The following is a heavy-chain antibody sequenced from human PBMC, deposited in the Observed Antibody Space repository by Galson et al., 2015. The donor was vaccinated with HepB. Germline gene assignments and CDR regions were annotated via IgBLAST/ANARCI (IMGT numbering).Heavy chain of an antibody. CDR3: AREGEVLCSRPGGNWFDP. CDR1: GDSVSSNSAA. Sequence: CAISGDSVSSNSAAWNWIRQSPSRGLEWLGRTYYRSKWYNDYAVSVKSRITIDPDTSKNQFSLQLNSVTPEDTAVYYCAREGEVLCSRPGGNWFDPWGQGTLVTVSS. D-gene: IGHD3-16*01. J-gene: IGHJ5*02. CDR2: TYYRSKWYN. V-gene: IGHV6-1*01.